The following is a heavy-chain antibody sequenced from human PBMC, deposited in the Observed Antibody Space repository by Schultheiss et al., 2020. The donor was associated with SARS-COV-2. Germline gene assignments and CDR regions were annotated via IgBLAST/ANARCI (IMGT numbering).Heavy chain of an antibody. V-gene: IGHV3-74*01. Sequence: GGSLRLSCAASGFTFSSYWMHWVRQAPGKGLVWVSRINSDGSSTSYADSVKGRFTISRDNAKNTLYLQMNSLRAEDTAVYYCASDTAMARVWAFDIWGQGTVVTVSS. CDR2: INSDGSST. CDR1: GFTFSSYW. CDR3: ASDTAMARVWAFDI. J-gene: IGHJ3*02. D-gene: IGHD5-18*01.